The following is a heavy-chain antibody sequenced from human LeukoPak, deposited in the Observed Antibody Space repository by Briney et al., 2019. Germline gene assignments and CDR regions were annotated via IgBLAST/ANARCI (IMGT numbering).Heavy chain of an antibody. V-gene: IGHV4-34*01. CDR1: GGSFSGYY. D-gene: IGHD3-3*01. Sequence: SETLSLTCAVYGGSFSGYYWSWIRQPPGKGLEWIGEINHSGSTNYNPSLKSRVTISVDTSKNQFSLKLSSVTAADTAVYYCAREVIFGVVTWGQGTLVTVSS. J-gene: IGHJ5*02. CDR3: AREVIFGVVT. CDR2: INHSGST.